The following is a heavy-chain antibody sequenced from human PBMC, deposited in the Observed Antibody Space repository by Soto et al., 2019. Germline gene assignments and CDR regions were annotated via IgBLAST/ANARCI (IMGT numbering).Heavy chain of an antibody. V-gene: IGHV4-39*01. J-gene: IGHJ4*02. D-gene: IGHD6-13*01. CDR1: GGSISGSSYY. CDR3: ASPQQPLPTGFDY. Sequence: SETLSLTCTVSGGSISGSSYYWGWIRQPPGKGLEWIGCIYYSGSTYYNPSLKSRVTISVDTSKNQFSLKLSSVTAADTAVYYCASPQQPLPTGFDYWGQGTLVTVSS. CDR2: IYYSGST.